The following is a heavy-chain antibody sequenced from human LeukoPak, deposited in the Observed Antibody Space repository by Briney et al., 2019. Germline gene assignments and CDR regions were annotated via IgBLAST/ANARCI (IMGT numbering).Heavy chain of an antibody. J-gene: IGHJ3*02. CDR2: ISSSSSYI. Sequence: PGGSLRLSCAASGFTFSSYSMNWVRQARGKGLEWVSSISSSSSYIYYADSVKGRFTISRDNAKNSLYLQMNSLRAEDTAVYYCARDSSIAAAGPHAFDIWGQGTMVTVSS. D-gene: IGHD6-13*01. V-gene: IGHV3-21*01. CDR1: GFTFSSYS. CDR3: ARDSSIAAAGPHAFDI.